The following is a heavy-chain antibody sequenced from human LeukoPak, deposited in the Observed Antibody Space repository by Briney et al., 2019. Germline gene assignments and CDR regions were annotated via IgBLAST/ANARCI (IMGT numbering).Heavy chain of an antibody. CDR1: GYSFTSYW. Sequence: GESLRISCKGSGYSFTSYWISWVRQMPGKGLEWMGRIDPSDSYTNYSPSFQGHVTISADKSISTAYLQWSSLKASDTAMYYCARHHPLTYCSGTSCPVDAFDIWGQGTMVTVSS. CDR2: IDPSDSYT. D-gene: IGHD2-2*01. J-gene: IGHJ3*02. V-gene: IGHV5-10-1*01. CDR3: ARHHPLTYCSGTSCPVDAFDI.